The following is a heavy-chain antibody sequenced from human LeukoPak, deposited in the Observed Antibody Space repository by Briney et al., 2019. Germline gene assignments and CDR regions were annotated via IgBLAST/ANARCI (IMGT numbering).Heavy chain of an antibody. V-gene: IGHV3-21*05. CDR3: AGDRWPYDAYDV. CDR1: GFSFSDYS. D-gene: IGHD5-24*01. CDR2: ISSSSDAM. Sequence: GGSLSLSCAASGFSFSDYSMNWVRQAPGKGLEWVSYISSSSDAMYCADSVRGRFTISRDNAENSVYLQMTNLRVEDAAVYYCAGDRWPYDAYDVWGQGTMVTVSS. J-gene: IGHJ3*01.